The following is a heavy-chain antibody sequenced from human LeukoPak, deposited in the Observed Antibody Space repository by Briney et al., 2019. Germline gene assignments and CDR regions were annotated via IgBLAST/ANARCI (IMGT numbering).Heavy chain of an antibody. J-gene: IGHJ4*02. D-gene: IGHD6-13*01. V-gene: IGHV3-21*01. CDR1: GFTFSSYS. CDR3: ARGESLAAAGTRDFDY. Sequence: GGSLRLSCAASGFTFSSYSMNWVRQAPGKGLEWVSSISSSSSYIYYADSVKGRFTISRDNAKNSLYLQMNSLGAEDTAVYYCARGESLAAAGTRDFDYWGQGTLVTVSS. CDR2: ISSSSSYI.